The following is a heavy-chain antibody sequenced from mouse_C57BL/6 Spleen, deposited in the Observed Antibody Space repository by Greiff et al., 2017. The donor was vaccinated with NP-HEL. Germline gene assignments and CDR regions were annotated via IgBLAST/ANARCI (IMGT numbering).Heavy chain of an antibody. Sequence: VQLKESGGGLVKPGGSLKLSCAASGFTFSSYAMSWVRQTPEKRLEWVATISDGGSYTYYPDNVKGRFTISRDNAKNNLYLQMSHLKSEDTAMYYCARDEGHYYYAMDYWGQGTSVTVSS. V-gene: IGHV5-4*01. J-gene: IGHJ4*01. CDR1: GFTFSSYA. CDR3: ARDEGHYYYAMDY. CDR2: ISDGGSYT. D-gene: IGHD3-3*01.